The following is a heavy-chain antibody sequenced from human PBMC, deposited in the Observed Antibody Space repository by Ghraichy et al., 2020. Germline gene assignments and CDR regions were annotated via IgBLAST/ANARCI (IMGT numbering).Heavy chain of an antibody. Sequence: GASLRLSCAASGFSFSDYWMHWVRQVPGKGLVWVSHIKGDGSYTNYADSVKDRFTISRDNAKNTLYLQMNIVRAEDSAVYYCTTSPKAENNYWGQGTLVTVSS. CDR1: GFSFSDYW. V-gene: IGHV3-74*01. CDR2: IKGDGSYT. CDR3: TTSPKAENNY. J-gene: IGHJ4*02. D-gene: IGHD2/OR15-2a*01.